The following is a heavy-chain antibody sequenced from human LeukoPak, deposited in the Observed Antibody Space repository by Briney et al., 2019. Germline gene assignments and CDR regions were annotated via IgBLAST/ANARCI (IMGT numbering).Heavy chain of an antibody. J-gene: IGHJ4*02. D-gene: IGHD1-7*01. CDR1: GISFKSYG. CDR2: ISYDGNKE. V-gene: IGHV3-30*18. Sequence: GGSLRLSCAASGISFKSYGMHWVRQAPGEGLEWVAVISYDGNKEYYADSVKGRFTISRDNSKNTLYLQMHSLRGEDTAMYYCAKETGTTDYWGQGTLVTVSS. CDR3: AKETGTTDY.